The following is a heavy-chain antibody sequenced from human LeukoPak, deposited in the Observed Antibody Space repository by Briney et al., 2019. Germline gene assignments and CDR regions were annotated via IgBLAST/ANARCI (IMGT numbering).Heavy chain of an antibody. V-gene: IGHV3-53*01. Sequence: AGGSLRLSCAASGFTVSSNYMNWVRQAPGKGLEWVSVIYISGSTYYADSVKGRFTISRDNSKNTLCLQMNSLRAEDTAVYYCAREVASTYNWFDPWGQGTLVTVSS. CDR1: GFTVSSNY. CDR2: IYISGST. D-gene: IGHD5/OR15-5a*01. J-gene: IGHJ5*02. CDR3: AREVASTYNWFDP.